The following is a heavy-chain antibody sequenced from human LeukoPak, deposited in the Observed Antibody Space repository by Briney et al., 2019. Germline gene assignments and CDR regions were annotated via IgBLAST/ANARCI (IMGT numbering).Heavy chain of an antibody. CDR1: GFTFSSYG. V-gene: IGHV3-23*01. CDR2: ISGSGGST. CDR3: AKDFLFGAAAGSFDY. D-gene: IGHD6-13*01. J-gene: IGHJ4*02. Sequence: PGGSLRLSCAASGFTFSSYGMSWVRQAPGKGLEWVSAISGSGGSTYYADSVKGRFTISRDNSKNTLYLQMNSLRAEDTAVYYCAKDFLFGAAAGSFDYWGQGTLVTVSS.